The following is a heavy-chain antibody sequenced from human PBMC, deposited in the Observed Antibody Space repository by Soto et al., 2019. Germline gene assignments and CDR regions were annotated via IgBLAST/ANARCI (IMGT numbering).Heavy chain of an antibody. CDR1: GFTFSSYG. CDR3: AKDLRYYGSGLRYNWFDP. D-gene: IGHD3-10*01. Sequence: GGSLRLSCAASGFTFSSYGMHWVRQAPGKGLEWVAVISYDGSNKYYADSVKGRFTISRDNSKNTLYLQMNSLRAEDTAVYYCAKDLRYYGSGLRYNWFDPWGQGTLVTVSS. J-gene: IGHJ5*02. CDR2: ISYDGSNK. V-gene: IGHV3-30*18.